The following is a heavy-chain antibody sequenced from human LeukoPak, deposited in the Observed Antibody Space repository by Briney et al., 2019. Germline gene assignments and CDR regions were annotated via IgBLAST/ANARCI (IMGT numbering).Heavy chain of an antibody. V-gene: IGHV1-8*01. CDR1: GYTFTSYD. Sequence: GASVKVSCKASGYTFTSYDINWVRQATGQGLEWMGWMNPNSGNTGYAQKFQGRVTITADKSTSTAYMELSSLRSEDTAVYYCARDALPDRYCSSTSCLNWFDPWGQGTLVTVSS. CDR2: MNPNSGNT. CDR3: ARDALPDRYCSSTSCLNWFDP. J-gene: IGHJ5*02. D-gene: IGHD2-2*01.